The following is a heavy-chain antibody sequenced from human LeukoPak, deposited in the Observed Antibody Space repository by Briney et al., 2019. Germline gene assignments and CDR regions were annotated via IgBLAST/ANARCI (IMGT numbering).Heavy chain of an antibody. CDR1: GGSISSYY. J-gene: IGHJ4*02. Sequence: SETLSLTCTVSGGSISSYYWSWIRQPPGKGLEWIGYIYYSGSTNYNPSLKSRVTISVDTSKNQFSLKLSSVTAADTAVYYRARAIPLDYWGQGTLVTVSS. CDR2: IYYSGST. CDR3: ARAIPLDY. V-gene: IGHV4-59*01. D-gene: IGHD2-2*02.